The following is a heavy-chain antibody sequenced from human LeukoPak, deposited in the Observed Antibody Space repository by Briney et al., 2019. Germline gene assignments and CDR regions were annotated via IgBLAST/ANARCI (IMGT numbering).Heavy chain of an antibody. J-gene: IGHJ5*02. CDR3: ARDRLVVPHNRFDP. CDR1: GYTFTGYY. CDR2: INPNSGGT. D-gene: IGHD2-2*01. Sequence: ASVKVSCKASGYTFTGYYMHWVRQAPGQGLEWMGWINPNSGGTNYAQKFQGRVTMTRDTSISTAYMELSRLRSDDTAVYYCARDRLVVPHNRFDPWGQGALVTVSS. V-gene: IGHV1-2*02.